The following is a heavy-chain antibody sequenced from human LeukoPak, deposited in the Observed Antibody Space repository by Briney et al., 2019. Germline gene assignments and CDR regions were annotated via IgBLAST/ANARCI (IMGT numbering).Heavy chain of an antibody. CDR1: GFTFSSYA. CDR2: ISGSGGST. Sequence: GGSLRLSCAASGFTFSSYAMSWIRQAPGKGLEWVSAISGSGGSTYYADSVRGRFTISRDNSKNTLYLQMNSLRAEDTAVYYCARHRSSWLIDYWGQGTLVTVSS. V-gene: IGHV3-23*01. D-gene: IGHD6-6*01. CDR3: ARHRSSWLIDY. J-gene: IGHJ4*02.